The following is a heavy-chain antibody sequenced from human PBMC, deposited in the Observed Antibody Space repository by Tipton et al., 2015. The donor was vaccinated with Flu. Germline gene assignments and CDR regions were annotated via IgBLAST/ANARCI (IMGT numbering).Heavy chain of an antibody. V-gene: IGHV3-48*03. J-gene: IGHJ4*02. CDR1: GFTFSSYE. D-gene: IGHD2-2*01. CDR2: ISTSGTTI. CDR3: ARTRGGYCSSTSYFADYFDF. Sequence: SLRLSCAASGFTFSSYEMNWVRQAPGKGLESVSYISTSGTTIYYADSVKGRFTISRDNAKNPLYLQMNSLRVEDTALYFCARTRGGYCSSTSYFADYFDFWGQGTLVTVSS.